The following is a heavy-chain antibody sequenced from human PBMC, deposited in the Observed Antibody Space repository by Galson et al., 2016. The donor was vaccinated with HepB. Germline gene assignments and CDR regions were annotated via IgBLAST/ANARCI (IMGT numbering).Heavy chain of an antibody. CDR3: AKLRDGYDWGAFDI. CDR1: GVTVSRHY. V-gene: IGHV3-53*01. Sequence: SLRLSCAASGVTVSRHYMTWIRQAPGKGLEWVSVIFSSGYTYYSDSVKGRFTTSRDNSKNMVYLLMNGLRVEDTAKYYCAKLRDGYDWGAFDIWGQGTRVTVSS. CDR2: IFSSGYT. D-gene: IGHD3-16*01. J-gene: IGHJ4*02.